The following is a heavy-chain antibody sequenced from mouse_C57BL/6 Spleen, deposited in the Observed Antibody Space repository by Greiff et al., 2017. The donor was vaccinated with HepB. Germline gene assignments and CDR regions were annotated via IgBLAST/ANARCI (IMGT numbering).Heavy chain of an antibody. V-gene: IGHV1-80*01. J-gene: IGHJ2*01. D-gene: IGHD1-1*01. CDR3: ARHYYGSSPYFDY. Sequence: VQLQQSGAELVKPGASVKISCKASGYAFSSYWMNWVKQRPGKGLEWIGQIYPGDGDTNYNGKFKGKATLTADKSSSTAYMQLSSLTSEDSAVYFCARHYYGSSPYFDYWGQGTTLTVSS. CDR1: GYAFSSYW. CDR2: IYPGDGDT.